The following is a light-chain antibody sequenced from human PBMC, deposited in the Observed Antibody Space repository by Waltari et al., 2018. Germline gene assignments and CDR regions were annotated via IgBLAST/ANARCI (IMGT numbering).Light chain of an antibody. J-gene: IGKJ4*01. CDR1: QSVTNY. CDR3: QQRRDWPLT. CDR2: DTS. V-gene: IGKV3-11*01. Sequence: DIVLTQSPAILSLSPGERASLSCRASQSVTNYLAWYQQKPGQAPRLLIHDTSNRATGIPARFSGSGFGTDFTLTISSLEPEDFAVYYCQQRRDWPLTFGGGTKVEIK.